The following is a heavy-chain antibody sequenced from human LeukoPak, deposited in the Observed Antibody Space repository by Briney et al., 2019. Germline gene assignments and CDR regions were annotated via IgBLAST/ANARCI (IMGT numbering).Heavy chain of an antibody. V-gene: IGHV2-5*02. CDR1: GFSLTTRTVG. CDR2: FYWDDDN. D-gene: IGHD1-1*01. Sequence: KVSGPTLVNPTQTLTLTCSFSGFSLTTRTVGVGWLRQSPGKALEWLATFYWDDDNRYNPSLKTRLTVTKDTSKTQVVLIMTNMDPEETATYYCAYRRGIYGNWDGGWFDPWGQGTPVTVSS. J-gene: IGHJ5*02. CDR3: AYRRGIYGNWDGGWFDP.